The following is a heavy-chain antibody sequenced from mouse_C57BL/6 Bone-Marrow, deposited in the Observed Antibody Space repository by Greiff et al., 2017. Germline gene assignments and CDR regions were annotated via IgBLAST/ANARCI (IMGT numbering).Heavy chain of an antibody. Sequence: EVKLQESGPGLVKPSQSLSLTCSVTGYSITSGYYWNWIRQFPGNKLEWMGYISYDGSNNYNPSLKNRISITRDTSKNQFFLKLNSVTTEDTATYYCAREGDGYADYWGQGTTLTVSS. V-gene: IGHV3-6*01. D-gene: IGHD2-3*01. CDR1: GYSITSGYY. CDR3: AREGDGYADY. J-gene: IGHJ2*01. CDR2: ISYDGSN.